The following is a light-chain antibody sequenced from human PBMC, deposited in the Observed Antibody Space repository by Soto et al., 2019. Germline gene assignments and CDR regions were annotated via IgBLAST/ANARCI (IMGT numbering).Light chain of an antibody. CDR1: QSISSW. CDR2: DAS. CDR3: QQSYNLPRT. V-gene: IGKV1-5*01. J-gene: IGKJ1*01. Sequence: DIQMTQSPSTLSASVGDRVTITCRASQSISSWLAWYQQKPGKAPKLLIYDASALESGVPSRFSGSGSGTEFTLTISSLQPEDFATYYCQQSYNLPRTFGQGTKVDIK.